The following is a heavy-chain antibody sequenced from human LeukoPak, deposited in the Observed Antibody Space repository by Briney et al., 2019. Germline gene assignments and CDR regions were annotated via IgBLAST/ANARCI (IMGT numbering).Heavy chain of an antibody. D-gene: IGHD5-12*01. V-gene: IGHV1-2*02. CDR2: INPDIGGT. CDR1: GYTFTVYY. J-gene: IGHJ4*02. CDR3: AKDMRSRGYSGYDCFDY. Sequence: ASVKVSCKASGYTFTVYYMHWVRQAPGQGLEWMGWINPDIGGTNYAQKFQGRVTMTRDTSTSTAYMEVSRLRSDDTAVYYCAKDMRSRGYSGYDCFDYWGQGTLVTVSS.